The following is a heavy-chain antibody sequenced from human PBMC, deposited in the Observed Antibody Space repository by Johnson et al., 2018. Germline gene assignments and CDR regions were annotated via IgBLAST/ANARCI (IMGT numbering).Heavy chain of an antibody. J-gene: IGHJ5*02. V-gene: IGHV3-20*01. CDR3: ARGRIGRFDP. D-gene: IGHD2/OR15-2a*01. CDR2: LNWNGHST. CDR1: GFTFDDYG. Sequence: VQLQESGGGVVRPGGSLRLSCAASGFTFDDYGMTWVRQAPGKGLEGVSALNWNGHSTDYADSLKGRFTSSRDNAKNSLYLQMKSLGAEDTALYHCARGRIGRFDPWGQGILVTVSS.